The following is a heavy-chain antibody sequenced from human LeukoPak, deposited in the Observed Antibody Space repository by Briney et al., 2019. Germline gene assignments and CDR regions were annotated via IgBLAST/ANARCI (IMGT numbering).Heavy chain of an antibody. CDR3: ARDLDWLLFDY. Sequence: PGGSLRLSCAASGFTFSAYWMHWVRQAPGKGLVWVSRVKYDGGTTTYADSVKGRFTISRDNAKNILYLQMNSLRVEDTAVYYRARDLDWLLFDYWGQGTLVTVSS. V-gene: IGHV3-74*01. CDR1: GFTFSAYW. CDR2: VKYDGGTT. D-gene: IGHD3-9*01. J-gene: IGHJ4*02.